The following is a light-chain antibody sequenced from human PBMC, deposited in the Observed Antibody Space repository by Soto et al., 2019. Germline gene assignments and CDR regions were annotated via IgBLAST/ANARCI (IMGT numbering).Light chain of an antibody. Sequence: QSALTQPASVSGSPGQSISISCTGTSSDVGAFDYVSWYQQHPGNAPKVMIFQVSVRPSGVSTRFSGSKSGNTASLTISGLQAEDEADYYCSSYTSSNTYVFGSGTKLTVL. CDR1: SSDVGAFDY. V-gene: IGLV2-14*01. CDR2: QVS. CDR3: SSYTSSNTYV. J-gene: IGLJ1*01.